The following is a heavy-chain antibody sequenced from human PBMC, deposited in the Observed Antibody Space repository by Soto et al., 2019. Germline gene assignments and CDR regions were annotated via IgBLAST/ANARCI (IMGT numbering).Heavy chain of an antibody. CDR2: IYYSGST. J-gene: IGHJ5*02. D-gene: IGHD2-2*01. CDR1: GGSISSSSYY. CDR3: ARHLHCSSTSCYSQLYNWFDP. Sequence: SETLSLTCTVSGGSISSSSYYWGWIRQPPGKGLEWIGSIYYSGSTYYNPSLKSRVTISVDTSKNQFSLKLSSVTAADTAVYYCARHLHCSSTSCYSQLYNWFDPWGQGTLVTVSS. V-gene: IGHV4-39*01.